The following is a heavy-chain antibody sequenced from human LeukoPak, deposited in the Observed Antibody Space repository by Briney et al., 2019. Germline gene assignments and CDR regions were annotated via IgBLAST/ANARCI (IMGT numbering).Heavy chain of an antibody. CDR2: IKSKTDGGTT. CDR1: GFTFNNAW. V-gene: IGHV3-15*01. D-gene: IGHD3-3*01. CDR3: ARPTYYDFWSGYLNDAFDI. Sequence: TGGSLRLSCAASGFTFNNAWMSWVRQAPGKGLEWVGLIKSKTDGGTTDFAAPVEDRFTISRDDSKNTLYLQMNSLRAEDTAVYYCARPTYYDFWSGYLNDAFDIWGQGTMVTVSS. J-gene: IGHJ3*02.